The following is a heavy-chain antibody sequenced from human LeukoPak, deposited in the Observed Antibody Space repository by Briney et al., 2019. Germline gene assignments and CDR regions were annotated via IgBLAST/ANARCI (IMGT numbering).Heavy chain of an antibody. CDR1: GFTFSSQN. Sequence: GGSLRLSCAASGFTFSSQNMNWARQAPGKGLEWVAYISTSGDSTKYADSVEGRFTISRDNAENSLYLLLNSLRVEDTAVYYCVKNGWLDYWGQGILVTVSS. J-gene: IGHJ4*02. CDR2: ISTSGDST. CDR3: VKNGWLDY. D-gene: IGHD6-19*01. V-gene: IGHV3-21*06.